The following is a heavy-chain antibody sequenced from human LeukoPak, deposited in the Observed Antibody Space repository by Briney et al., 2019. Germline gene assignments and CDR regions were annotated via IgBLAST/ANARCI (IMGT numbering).Heavy chain of an antibody. CDR2: IYYSGST. CDR3: ARDGSGSSLAWYYFDY. CDR1: GGSISSGGYY. D-gene: IGHD6-13*01. Sequence: SQTLSLTCTVSGGSISSGGYYWSWIRQHPGKGLEWIGYIYYSGSTYYNPSLKSRVTISVDTSKNQFSLKLSSVTAADTAVYYCARDGSGSSLAWYYFDYWGQGTPVTVSS. V-gene: IGHV4-31*03. J-gene: IGHJ4*02.